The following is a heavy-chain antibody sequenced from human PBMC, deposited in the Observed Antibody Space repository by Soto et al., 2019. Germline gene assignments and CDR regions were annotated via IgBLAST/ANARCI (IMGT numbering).Heavy chain of an antibody. CDR1: GFTFDDYA. V-gene: IGHV3-9*01. J-gene: IGHJ6*02. CDR3: AKSYYDFWSGPSNYYYYGMDV. D-gene: IGHD3-3*01. CDR2: ISWNSGSI. Sequence: PGGSLRLSCAASGFTFDDYAMHWVRQAPGKGLEWVSGISWNSGSIGYADSVKGRFTISRDNAKNSLYLQMNSLRAEDTALYYCAKSYYDFWSGPSNYYYYGMDVWGQGTTVTVSS.